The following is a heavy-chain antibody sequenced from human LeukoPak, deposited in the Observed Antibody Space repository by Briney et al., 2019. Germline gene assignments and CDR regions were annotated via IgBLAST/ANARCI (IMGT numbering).Heavy chain of an antibody. CDR1: GGPISSSSYY. CDR2: IYYSGST. D-gene: IGHD2-15*01. CDR3: ARPTAPYCSGGSCHNGDYYMDV. V-gene: IGHV4-39*01. J-gene: IGHJ6*03. Sequence: PSETLSLTCTVSGGPISSSSYYWGWIRQPPGKGLEWVGSIYYSGSTYYNPSPKSRVTISVDTSKNQFSLKLSSVTAADTAVYYCARPTAPYCSGGSCHNGDYYMDVWGKGTTVTVSS.